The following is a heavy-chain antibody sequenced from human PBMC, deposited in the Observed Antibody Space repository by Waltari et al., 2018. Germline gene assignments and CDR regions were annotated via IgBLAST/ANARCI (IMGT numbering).Heavy chain of an antibody. Sequence: QVQLQESGPGLVQPSQTLSLTCTVSGDSISSVDYYWSWIRQPPGKGLEWIGCRYFGGSTYYNPSLRSRLNMSVDTSKNQFALKLSSVTAADTAVYYCARIRSSSFLGMFFDYWGQGALVTVSS. V-gene: IGHV4-30-4*01. CDR3: ARIRSSSFLGMFFDY. J-gene: IGHJ4*02. CDR2: RYFGGST. CDR1: GDSISSVDYY. D-gene: IGHD6-13*01.